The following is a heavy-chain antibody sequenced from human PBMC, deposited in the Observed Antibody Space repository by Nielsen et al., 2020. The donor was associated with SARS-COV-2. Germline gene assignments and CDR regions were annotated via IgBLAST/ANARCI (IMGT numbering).Heavy chain of an antibody. J-gene: IGHJ4*02. Sequence: SCAVSGGSISSGGYSWSWIRQPPGKGLEWIGYIYHSGSTYYNPSLKSRVTISVDRSKNQFSLKLSSVTAADTAVYYCARGSNWGLYYFDYWGQGTLVTVSS. D-gene: IGHD7-27*01. CDR1: GGSISSGGYS. CDR3: ARGSNWGLYYFDY. V-gene: IGHV4-30-2*01. CDR2: IYHSGST.